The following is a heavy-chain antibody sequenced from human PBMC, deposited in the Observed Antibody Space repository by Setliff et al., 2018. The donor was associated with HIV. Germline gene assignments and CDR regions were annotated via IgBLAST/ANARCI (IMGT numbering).Heavy chain of an antibody. J-gene: IGHJ4*02. Sequence: SETLSLTCAVSAYSISGGYYWGWIRQPPGKGLEWIGSIYHSGSTYYNPSLKSRVTLSVDTSKNQFSLKLSSVTAADTAVYYCARHDGTYCGGDCWGQGTLVTVSS. D-gene: IGHD2-21*01. CDR3: ARHDGTYCGGDC. V-gene: IGHV4-38-2*01. CDR2: IYHSGST. CDR1: AYSISGGYY.